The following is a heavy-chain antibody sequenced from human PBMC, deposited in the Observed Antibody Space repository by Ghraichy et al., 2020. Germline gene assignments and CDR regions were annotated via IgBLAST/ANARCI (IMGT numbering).Heavy chain of an antibody. CDR3: ARYGYSSGWNGVAFDY. CDR1: GYTFTSYA. Sequence: ASVKVSCKASGYTFTSYAMHWVRQAPGQRLEWMGWINAGNGNTKYSQKFQGRVTITRDTSASTAYMELSSLRSEDTAVYYCARYGYSSGWNGVAFDYWGQGTLVTVSS. J-gene: IGHJ4*02. D-gene: IGHD6-19*01. V-gene: IGHV1-3*01. CDR2: INAGNGNT.